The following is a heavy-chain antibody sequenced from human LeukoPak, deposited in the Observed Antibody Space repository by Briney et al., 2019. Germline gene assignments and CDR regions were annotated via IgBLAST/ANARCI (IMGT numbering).Heavy chain of an antibody. V-gene: IGHV1-69*05. CDR3: ARTLRITMIVVAPDAFDI. D-gene: IGHD3-22*01. J-gene: IGHJ3*02. Sequence: GASVKVSCKASGGTFSSYAISWVRQAPGHGLDWMGRLIPIFGTAYYAQKFQGRVTITTDESTSTAYMELSSLRSEDTAVYCFARTLRITMIVVAPDAFDIWGQGTMVTVSS. CDR1: GGTFSSYA. CDR2: LIPIFGTA.